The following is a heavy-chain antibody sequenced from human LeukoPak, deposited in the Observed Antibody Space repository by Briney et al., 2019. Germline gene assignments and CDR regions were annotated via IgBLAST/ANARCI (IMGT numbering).Heavy chain of an antibody. CDR1: GFTFSSYA. J-gene: IGHJ4*02. V-gene: IGHV3-30-3*01. CDR3: ARGLKGEYQLLDEDYFDY. CDR2: ISYDGSNK. D-gene: IGHD2-2*01. Sequence: GGSLRLSCAASGFTFSSYAMHWVRQAPGKGLEWVAVISYDGSNKYYADSVKGRFTISRDNSKNTLYLQMNSLRAEDTAVYYCARGLKGEYQLLDEDYFDYWGQGTLVTVSS.